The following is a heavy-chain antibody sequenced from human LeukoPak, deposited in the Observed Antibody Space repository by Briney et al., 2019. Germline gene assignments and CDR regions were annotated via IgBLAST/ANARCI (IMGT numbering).Heavy chain of an antibody. CDR1: GGSISSSSYY. J-gene: IGHJ1*01. CDR2: IYYSGST. V-gene: IGHV4-39*07. D-gene: IGHD1-26*01. CDR3: ARDRGHGSYPTERYFQH. Sequence: PSETLSLTCTVSGGSISSSSYYWGWIRQPPGKGLEWIGSIYYSGSTYYNPSLKSRVTISVDTSKNQFSLKLSSVTAADTAVYYCARDRGHGSYPTERYFQHWGQGTLVTVSS.